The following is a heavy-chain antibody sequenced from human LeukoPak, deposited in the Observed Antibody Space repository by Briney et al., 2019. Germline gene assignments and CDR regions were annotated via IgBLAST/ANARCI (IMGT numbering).Heavy chain of an antibody. CDR1: GGTFSSYA. CDR2: IIPILGIA. J-gene: IGHJ6*02. Sequence: ASVKVSCKASGGTFSSYAISWVRRAPGQGLEWMGRIIPILGIANYAQKFQGRVTITADKSTSTAYMELSSLRSEDTAVYYCARGTVVAPYGMDVWGQGTTVTVSS. CDR3: ARGTVVAPYGMDV. V-gene: IGHV1-69*04. D-gene: IGHD3-22*01.